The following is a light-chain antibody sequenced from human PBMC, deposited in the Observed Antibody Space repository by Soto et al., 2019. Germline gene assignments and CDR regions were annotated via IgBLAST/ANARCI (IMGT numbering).Light chain of an antibody. Sequence: DVVMTQSPLSLPVTLGQPASISCRSSQSLVHSDGNTYLNWFRQRPGQSPRRLIHNVSDRDSGVPDRVRGSGSGTDFTLKISRVEAEDVGVYYCLQGTHWPWTSGQGTKVEIK. CDR2: NVS. CDR3: LQGTHWPWT. V-gene: IGKV2-30*02. CDR1: QSLVHSDGNTY. J-gene: IGKJ1*01.